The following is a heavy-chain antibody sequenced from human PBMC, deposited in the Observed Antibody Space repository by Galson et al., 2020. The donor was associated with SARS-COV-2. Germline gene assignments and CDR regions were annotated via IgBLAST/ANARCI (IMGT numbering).Heavy chain of an antibody. CDR2: IYYSGST. CDR1: GGSISSGGYY. CDR3: ASVLKGQGVLDY. D-gene: IGHD3-10*01. Sequence: SETLSLTCTVSGGSISSGGYYWSWIRQHPGKGLEWIGYIYYSGSTYYNPSLKSRVTISVDTSKNQFSLKLSSVTAADTAVYYCASVLKGQGVLDYWGQGTLVTVSS. V-gene: IGHV4-31*03. J-gene: IGHJ4*02.